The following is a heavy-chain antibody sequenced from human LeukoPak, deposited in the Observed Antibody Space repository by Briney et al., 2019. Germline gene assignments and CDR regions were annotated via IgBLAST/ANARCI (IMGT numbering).Heavy chain of an antibody. CDR2: IRYDGNEK. V-gene: IGHV3-30*02. Sequence: PGGSLRLSCAASGFSFSSYAMHWVRQAPGKGLEWVSSIRYDGNEKYSADSVKGRFTISRDNSKNTLFLQMNSLRAEDTAIYYCAKGILGGVLNDWGQGSLVTVS. CDR1: GFSFSSYA. J-gene: IGHJ4*02. CDR3: AKGILGGVLND. D-gene: IGHD3-3*02.